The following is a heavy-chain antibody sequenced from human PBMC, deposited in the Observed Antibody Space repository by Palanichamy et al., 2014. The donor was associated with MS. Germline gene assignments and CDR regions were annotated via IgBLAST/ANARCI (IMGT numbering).Heavy chain of an antibody. CDR3: ARGYGSGSYFEYYYYGMDV. CDR2: INHSENT. CDR1: WVLQWLL. Sequence: QVQLQQWGGRTVEAFGDPVPHLRCLWWVLQWLLLELDPPAPRKGLEWIGEINHSENTNYNPSLKSRVTISVDTSKNQFSLQLSSVTAADTAVYYCARGYGSGSYFEYYYYGMDVWGQGTTVTVSS. V-gene: IGHV4-34*01. J-gene: IGHJ6*02. D-gene: IGHD3-10*01.